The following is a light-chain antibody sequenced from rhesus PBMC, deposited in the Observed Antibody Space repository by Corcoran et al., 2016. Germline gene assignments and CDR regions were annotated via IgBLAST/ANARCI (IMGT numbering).Light chain of an antibody. CDR3: QQYYSSPLT. V-gene: IGKV4-1*01. CDR1: QSLLYSSNNKSF. J-gene: IGKJ4*01. CDR2: WAS. Sequence: DIVMTQSPDSLAVSLGERVTINCKSSQSLLYSSNNKSFLAWYQQKPGQAPKLLIYWASTRQSGVPNRFRGSGSGTDVTLTITGLQAEDVAVYYCQQYYSSPLTFGGGTKVEIK.